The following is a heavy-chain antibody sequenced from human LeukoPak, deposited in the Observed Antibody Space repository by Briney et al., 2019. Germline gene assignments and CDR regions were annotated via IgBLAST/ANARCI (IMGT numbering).Heavy chain of an antibody. Sequence: PGGSLRLSCAASGFTFSDYYMSWIRQAPGKGLEWVSYISSSGSTICYADSVKGRFTISRDNAKNSLYLQMNSLRAEDTAVYHCARDPHYSSSWYDYWGQGTLVTVSS. CDR2: ISSSGSTI. V-gene: IGHV3-11*04. CDR3: ARDPHYSSSWYDY. CDR1: GFTFSDYY. D-gene: IGHD6-13*01. J-gene: IGHJ4*02.